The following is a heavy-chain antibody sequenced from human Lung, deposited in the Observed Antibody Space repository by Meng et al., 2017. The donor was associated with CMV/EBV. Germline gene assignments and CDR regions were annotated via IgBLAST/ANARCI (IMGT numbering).Heavy chain of an antibody. CDR1: GNNCTGYY. J-gene: IGHJ4*02. CDR2: INPKSGGA. D-gene: IGHD4-17*01. Sequence: KDAGNNCTGYYLHWVRQAPGQGLEWMGRINPKSGGAKYARKFEGRVTLTSDTAISTVYMELSRLRSDDTAMYYCVVYGYGDYNYFDVWGQGTLVTVSS. CDR3: VVYGYGDYNYFDV. V-gene: IGHV1-2*06.